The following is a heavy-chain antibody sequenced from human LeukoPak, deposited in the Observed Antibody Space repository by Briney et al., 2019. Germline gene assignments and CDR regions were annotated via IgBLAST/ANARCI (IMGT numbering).Heavy chain of an antibody. CDR1: GGSISSYY. CDR2: IYYSGST. V-gene: IGHV4-59*01. J-gene: IGHJ4*02. D-gene: IGHD1-26*01. CDR3: ARLVGATNYYFDY. Sequence: PSETLSLTCTVSGGSISSYYWSWIRQPPGKGLEWIGYIYYSGSTNYNPPLKSRVTISVDTSKNQFSLKLSSVTAADTAVYYCARLVGATNYYFDYWGQGTLVTVSS.